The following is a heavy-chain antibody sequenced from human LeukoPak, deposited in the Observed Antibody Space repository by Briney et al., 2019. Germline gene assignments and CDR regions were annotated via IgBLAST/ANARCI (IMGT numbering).Heavy chain of an antibody. CDR1: GFTFNNYW. Sequence: PGGSLRLSCAASGFTFNNYWMHWVRQAPGKGLVWVARTNTHGTSANYADSVKGRFIISRDNANNTLYLQMHGLRDEDTGVYYALAGYYYYYMDVWGKGTTVTVSS. D-gene: IGHD6-13*01. J-gene: IGHJ6*03. CDR2: TNTHGTSA. V-gene: IGHV3-74*01. CDR3: LAGYYYYYMDV.